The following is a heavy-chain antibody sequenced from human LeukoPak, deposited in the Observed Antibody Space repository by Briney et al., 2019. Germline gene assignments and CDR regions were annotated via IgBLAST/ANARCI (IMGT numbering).Heavy chain of an antibody. Sequence: GGSLRLSCAASRFTFSDYTMNWVRLAPGKGLEWVSSISGSSNYIYYADSVKGRFTISRGNAKNSLYLQMNSLRVEDTAVYYCARDESGDNDAFDIWGQGTMVTVSS. D-gene: IGHD2-21*01. V-gene: IGHV3-21*01. CDR3: ARDESGDNDAFDI. J-gene: IGHJ3*02. CDR2: ISGSSNYI. CDR1: RFTFSDYT.